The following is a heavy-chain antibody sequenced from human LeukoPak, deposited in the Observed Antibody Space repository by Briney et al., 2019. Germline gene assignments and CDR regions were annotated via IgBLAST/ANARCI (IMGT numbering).Heavy chain of an antibody. CDR2: IYYSGST. D-gene: IGHD6-19*01. V-gene: IGHV4-30-4*08. CDR1: GGPISSGDYY. Sequence: PSQTLSLTCTVSGGPISSGDYYWSWIRQPPGKGLEWIGYIYYSGSTYYNPSLQSRVTLSVDTSKTQFSLKLSSVTAADTAVYYCASYTGYSSGWYGQDWGQGTLVTVSS. CDR3: ASYTGYSSGWYGQD. J-gene: IGHJ4*02.